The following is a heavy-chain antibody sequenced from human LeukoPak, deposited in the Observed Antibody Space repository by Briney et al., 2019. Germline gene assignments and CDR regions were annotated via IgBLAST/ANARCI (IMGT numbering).Heavy chain of an antibody. CDR3: ARFPRLFLIGRVMLV. V-gene: IGHV1-69*01. Sequence: SVKVSCQASGGTFSNYAISWVRQAPGQGLEWMGGIIPIFGTANYAQKFQGRVTITADESTSTAYMELSSLRSEDTAVYYCARFPRLFLIGRVMLVWGQETTVTVSS. CDR2: IIPIFGTA. CDR1: GGTFSNYA. J-gene: IGHJ6*02. D-gene: IGHD3-16*01.